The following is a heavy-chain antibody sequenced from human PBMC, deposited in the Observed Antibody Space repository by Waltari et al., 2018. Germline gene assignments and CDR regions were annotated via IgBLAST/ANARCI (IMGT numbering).Heavy chain of an antibody. J-gene: IGHJ4*02. CDR2: INHSGST. CDR3: ARGIVVVPAAQKRRRGYYFDY. D-gene: IGHD2-2*01. Sequence: QVQLQQWGAGLLKPSETLSLTCAVYGGSFSGYYWSWIRQPPGKGLEWIGEINHSGSTNYNPSLKSRVTISVDTSKNQFSLKLSSVTAADTAVYYCARGIVVVPAAQKRRRGYYFDYWGQGTLVTVSS. CDR1: GGSFSGYY. V-gene: IGHV4-34*01.